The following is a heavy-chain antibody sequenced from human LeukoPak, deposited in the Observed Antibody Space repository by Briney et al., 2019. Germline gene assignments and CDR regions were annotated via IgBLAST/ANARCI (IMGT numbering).Heavy chain of an antibody. CDR1: GFTFSSYA. D-gene: IGHD6-19*01. CDR3: ASQYPAVAGLLDFDY. V-gene: IGHV3-23*01. CDR2: ISGSGGST. J-gene: IGHJ4*02. Sequence: GGSLRLSCAASGFTFSSYAMSWVRQAPGKGLEWVSAISGSGGSTYYADSVKGRFTISRDNSKDTLYLEMNSLRAEDTAIYYCASQYPAVAGLLDFDYWGQGTLVTVSS.